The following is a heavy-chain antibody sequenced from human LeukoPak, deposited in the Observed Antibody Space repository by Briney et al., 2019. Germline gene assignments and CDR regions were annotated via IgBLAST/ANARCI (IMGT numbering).Heavy chain of an antibody. CDR2: IGSYEGDT. CDR1: TSH. V-gene: IGHV1-18*01. D-gene: IGHD3-22*01. Sequence: GASVKVSCKATSHISWVRQAPGQGLAWMGWIGSYEGDTYYAQKVQGRVTVTPDPSTNTAYMELRSLRAEDTAVYYCARDFWNFYDSSGYYRDFDSWGQGTLVTVSS. J-gene: IGHJ5*01. CDR3: ARDFWNFYDSSGYYRDFDS.